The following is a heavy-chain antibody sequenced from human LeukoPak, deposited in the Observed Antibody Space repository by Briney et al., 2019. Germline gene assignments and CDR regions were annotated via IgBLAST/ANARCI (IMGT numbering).Heavy chain of an antibody. CDR3: ARAPQLRFLEWLLFGNFDY. J-gene: IGHJ4*02. V-gene: IGHV3-21*01. CDR2: ISSSSSYI. CDR1: GLTFSSYS. D-gene: IGHD3-3*01. Sequence: GGSLRLSCAASGLTFSSYSMNWVRQAPGKGLEWVSSISSSSSYIYYADSVKGRFTISRDNAKNSLYLQMNSLRAEDTAVYYCARAPQLRFLEWLLFGNFDYWGQGTLVTVSS.